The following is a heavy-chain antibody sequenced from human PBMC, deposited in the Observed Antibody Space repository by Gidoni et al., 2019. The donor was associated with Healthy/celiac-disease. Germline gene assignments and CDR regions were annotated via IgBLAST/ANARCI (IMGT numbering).Heavy chain of an antibody. D-gene: IGHD6-13*01. V-gene: IGHV3-9*01. CDR3: AKDIMGGSSSWYGLGY. J-gene: IGHJ4*02. CDR2: ISWNSGSI. CDR1: GFTFDVYA. Sequence: EVQLVESGGGLVQPGRSLRLSCAASGFTFDVYAMHWVRQAPGKGLEWVLGISWNSGSIGYADSVKGRFTISRDNAKNSLYRQMNSLRAEDTALYYCAKDIMGGSSSWYGLGYWGQGTLVTVSS.